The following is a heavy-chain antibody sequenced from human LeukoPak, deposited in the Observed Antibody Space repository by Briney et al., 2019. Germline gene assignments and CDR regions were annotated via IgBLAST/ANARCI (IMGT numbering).Heavy chain of an antibody. CDR1: GGSISSGSYY. Sequence: SETLSLTCTVSGGSISSGSYYWSWIRQPAGKGLEWIGRIYTSGSTNYNPSLKSRVTISVDTSKNQFSLKLSSVTAADTAVYYCARHRKHDYGGGPETLWYFDYWGQGTLVTVSS. D-gene: IGHD4-23*01. V-gene: IGHV4-61*02. CDR2: IYTSGST. J-gene: IGHJ4*02. CDR3: ARHRKHDYGGGPETLWYFDY.